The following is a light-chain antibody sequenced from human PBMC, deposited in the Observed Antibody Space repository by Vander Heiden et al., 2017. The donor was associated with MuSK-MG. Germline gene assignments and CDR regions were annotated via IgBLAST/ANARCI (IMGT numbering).Light chain of an antibody. Sequence: QSALTQPASVSGSPGQSITISCTGTNRDIGAFDYVSWYQQHPGKAPKVVIYDVSSRPSGVSNRFSGSKSGNTASLTISGLQVEDEAYYYCSSYTARITVVFGGGTRLTVL. CDR3: SSYTARITVV. J-gene: IGLJ3*02. CDR1: NRDIGAFDY. CDR2: DVS. V-gene: IGLV2-14*03.